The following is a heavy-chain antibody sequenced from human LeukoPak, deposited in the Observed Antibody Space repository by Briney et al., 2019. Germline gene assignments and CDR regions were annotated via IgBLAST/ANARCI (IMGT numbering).Heavy chain of an antibody. D-gene: IGHD5-24*01. V-gene: IGHV3-30*18. CDR1: GFTFSSYG. CDR2: ISYDGSNK. CDR3: AKDGGDSYNAPVRDGDY. J-gene: IGHJ4*02. Sequence: PGRSLRLSCAASGFTFSSYGMHWVRQAPGKGLEWVAVISYDGSNKYYADSVKGRFTISRDNSKNTLYLQMNSLRAEDTAVYYCAKDGGDSYNAPVRDGDYWGQGTLVTVSS.